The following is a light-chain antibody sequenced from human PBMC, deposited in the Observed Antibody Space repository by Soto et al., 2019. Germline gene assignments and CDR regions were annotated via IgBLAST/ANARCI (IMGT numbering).Light chain of an antibody. V-gene: IGLV1-47*01. CDR2: RNS. CDR1: SSNIGSNY. J-gene: IGLJ2*01. Sequence: QPVLTQPPSASGTPGHRVTISCSGSSSNIGSNYVYWYQQLPGTVPQLLIYRNSERPSGVPDRFSGSKSGTSASLAISGLRSEDEADYYCAAWDDSLSGVVFGGGTKLTVL. CDR3: AAWDDSLSGVV.